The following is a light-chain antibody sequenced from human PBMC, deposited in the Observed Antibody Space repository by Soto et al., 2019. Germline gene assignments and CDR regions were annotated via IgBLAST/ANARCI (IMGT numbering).Light chain of an antibody. J-gene: IGLJ3*02. CDR1: SSDVGGYNY. V-gene: IGLV2-14*01. Sequence: QSALTQPASVSGSPGQSITISCTGTSSDVGGYNYVSWYQQHPGKAPKLMIYDVSNRPSGVSNRFSGSKSGNTASLTISGLQAEDEADYYCSSYTSSSTRVFGGGNK. CDR3: SSYTSSSTRV. CDR2: DVS.